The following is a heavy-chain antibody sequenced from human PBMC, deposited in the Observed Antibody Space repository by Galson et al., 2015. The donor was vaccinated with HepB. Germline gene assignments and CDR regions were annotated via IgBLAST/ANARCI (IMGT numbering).Heavy chain of an antibody. V-gene: IGHV3-30*03. D-gene: IGHD1-26*01. J-gene: IGHJ4*02. Sequence: SLRLSCAASGFTFSSYGMHWVRQAPDKGLEWVAVISYDGSNKYYADSVKGRFTISRDNSKNTLYLQMNSLRAEDTAVYYCARDALIVGATTFSFDYWGQGTLVTVSS. CDR2: ISYDGSNK. CDR1: GFTFSSYG. CDR3: ARDALIVGATTFSFDY.